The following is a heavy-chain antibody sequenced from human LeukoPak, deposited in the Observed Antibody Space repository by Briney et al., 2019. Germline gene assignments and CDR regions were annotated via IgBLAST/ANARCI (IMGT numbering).Heavy chain of an antibody. D-gene: IGHD3-22*01. CDR2: IIPIFGIA. V-gene: IGHV1-69*04. J-gene: IGHJ4*02. Sequence: GSSVKVSCKASGDTFSSYAISWVRQAPGQGLEWMVRIIPIFGIANYAQKFQGRVTITADKSTRTAYMELSSLRSEDTAVYYCARDPDYYDSRPFDYWGQGTLVTVSS. CDR1: GDTFSSYA. CDR3: ARDPDYYDSRPFDY.